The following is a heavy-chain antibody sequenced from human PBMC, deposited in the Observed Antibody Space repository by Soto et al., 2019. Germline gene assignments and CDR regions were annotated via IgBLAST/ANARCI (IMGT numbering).Heavy chain of an antibody. CDR1: GGSISSYY. CDR2: IYYSGST. CDR3: ARDLFDAFDI. J-gene: IGHJ3*02. Sequence: SETLSLTCTASGGSISSYYWSWIRQPPGKGLEWIGYIYYSGSTNYNPSLKSRVTISVDTSKNQFSLKLSSVTAADTAVYYCARDLFDAFDIWGQGTMVTVSS. V-gene: IGHV4-59*01.